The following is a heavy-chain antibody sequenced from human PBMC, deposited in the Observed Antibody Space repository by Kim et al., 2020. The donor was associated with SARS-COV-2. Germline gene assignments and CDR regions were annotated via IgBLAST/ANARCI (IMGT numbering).Heavy chain of an antibody. Sequence: GGSLRLSCAASGFTFSSYVMHWVRQAPGKGLEWVAVISFDGTFKYYADSVQGRFTISRDNSKNTLYLEMNSLRTEDTAVYFCARGNGRLQSLYYFDYWGQGTLVTVSS. D-gene: IGHD4-4*01. J-gene: IGHJ4*02. CDR2: ISFDGTFK. V-gene: IGHV3-30-3*01. CDR1: GFTFSSYV. CDR3: ARGNGRLQSLYYFDY.